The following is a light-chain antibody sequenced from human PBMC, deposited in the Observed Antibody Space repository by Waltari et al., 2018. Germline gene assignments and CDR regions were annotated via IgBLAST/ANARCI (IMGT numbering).Light chain of an antibody. CDR2: DTF. Sequence: VLTQSPASLSLSPGERATLSCRASQTVQNYLACYQQKPGQAPRLRIYDTFARASGIPDRFSGSGAGTDFTLTISSLDPEDFAVYDCQQRKNGPGTFGGGTKVDLK. CDR3: QQRKNGPGT. V-gene: IGKV3-11*01. CDR1: QTVQNY. J-gene: IGKJ4*01.